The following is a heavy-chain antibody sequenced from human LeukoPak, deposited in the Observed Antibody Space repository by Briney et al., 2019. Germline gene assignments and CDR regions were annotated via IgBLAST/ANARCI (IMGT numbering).Heavy chain of an antibody. Sequence: PGGSLRLSCAASGFTVSSDYISWVRQAPGKGLEWVSVIYSGGSTNYADSVRARFTISRDNSRNTVYLQMNSLRVEDTAVYYCARATLDNWGQGTLVTASS. CDR1: GFTVSSDY. CDR3: ARATLDN. J-gene: IGHJ4*02. CDR2: IYSGGST. V-gene: IGHV3-53*01.